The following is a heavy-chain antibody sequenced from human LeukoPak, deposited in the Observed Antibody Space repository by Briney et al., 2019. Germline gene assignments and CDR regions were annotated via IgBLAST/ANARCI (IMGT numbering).Heavy chain of an antibody. J-gene: IGHJ5*02. CDR3: AREGAYSSGWSNWFDP. D-gene: IGHD6-19*01. Sequence: GGSLRLSCAASGFTFSSYAMHWVRQAPGKGLEWVALISYDGSNKYYADSVKGRSTISRDNSKNTLYLQMNSLRAEDTAVYYCAREGAYSSGWSNWFDPWGRGTLVTVSS. V-gene: IGHV3-30*04. CDR2: ISYDGSNK. CDR1: GFTFSSYA.